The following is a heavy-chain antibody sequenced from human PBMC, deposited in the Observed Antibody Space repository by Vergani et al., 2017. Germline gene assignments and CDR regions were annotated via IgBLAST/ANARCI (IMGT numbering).Heavy chain of an antibody. CDR3: ATTGSSGWYSEDGMDV. CDR2: IYPGDSDT. V-gene: IGHV5-51*01. J-gene: IGHJ6*02. Sequence: EVQLVQSGAEVKKPGESLKISCKGSGYSFTSYWIGWVRQMPGKGLEWMGIIYPGDSDTRYRPSFQGQVTISDDTSISTAYLQWSSLKASDTAMYYFATTGSSGWYSEDGMDVWGQGPTVTV. CDR1: GYSFTSYW. D-gene: IGHD6-19*01.